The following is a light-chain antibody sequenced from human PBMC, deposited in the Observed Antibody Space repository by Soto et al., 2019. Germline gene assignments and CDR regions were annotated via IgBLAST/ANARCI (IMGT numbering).Light chain of an antibody. V-gene: IGKV1-5*01. J-gene: IGKJ1*01. CDR1: QTVNAW. Sequence: DIRMTQSPSTLSASLGDRVTITCRASQTVNAWLAWYQHKPGKAPKPLIYDASILESGVPARFSGSGSGTEFILTISSLQPDDVGTYYCQQYNTHSGTFGQGTKVDIK. CDR2: DAS. CDR3: QQYNTHSGT.